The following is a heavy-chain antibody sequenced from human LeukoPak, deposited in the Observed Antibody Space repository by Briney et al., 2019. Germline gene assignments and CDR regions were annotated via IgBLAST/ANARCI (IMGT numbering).Heavy chain of an antibody. Sequence: QSGGSLRLSCAASGFTFSLYAMNWVRQAPGKGLEWVSYINSGSSDKHYTESVRGRFTISRDNAKKTLYLQMNSLRAEDTAVYFCARDTYEPGLIDFWGQGTLVSVSS. D-gene: IGHD3-3*01. CDR2: INSGSSDK. J-gene: IGHJ4*02. V-gene: IGHV3-48*04. CDR1: GFTFSLYA. CDR3: ARDTYEPGLIDF.